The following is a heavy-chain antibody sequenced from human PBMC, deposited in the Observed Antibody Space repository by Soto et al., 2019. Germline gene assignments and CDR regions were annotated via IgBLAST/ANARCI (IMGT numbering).Heavy chain of an antibody. CDR3: ARGHYSSSWPNYAEYFQH. J-gene: IGHJ1*01. CDR2: INHSGST. D-gene: IGHD6-13*01. V-gene: IGHV4-34*01. CDR1: GLSFSGYY. Sequence: SETLSLTCAVYGLSFSGYYWSWIRQPPGKGLEWIGEINHSGSTNYNPSLKSRVTISVDTSKNQFSLKLSSVTAADTAVYYCARGHYSSSWPNYAEYFQHWGQGTLVTVS.